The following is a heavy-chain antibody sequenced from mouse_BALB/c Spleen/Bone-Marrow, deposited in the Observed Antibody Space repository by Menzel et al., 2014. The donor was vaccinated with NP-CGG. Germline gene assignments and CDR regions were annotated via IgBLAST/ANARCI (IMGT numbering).Heavy chain of an antibody. CDR1: GFTFSSFG. CDR3: VRSGSSSGYFDY. D-gene: IGHD1-1*01. Sequence: DVQLVESGGGLVQPGGSRKLSCAASGFTFSSFGMHWVRQAPEKGLEWVAYISSGSSTIYYGDTVMGRFTISRDSPKNTLFLQMTSLRSEDTATYYCVRSGSSSGYFDYWGQGTTLTVSS. V-gene: IGHV5-17*02. CDR2: ISSGSSTI. J-gene: IGHJ2*01.